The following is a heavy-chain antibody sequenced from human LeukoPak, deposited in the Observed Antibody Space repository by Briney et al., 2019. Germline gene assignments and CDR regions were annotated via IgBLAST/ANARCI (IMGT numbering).Heavy chain of an antibody. Sequence: SETLPLTCTVSGGSMNSYFWSWIRQPPGKGLEWIGYIYYSGSTNYNPSLKSRVTISVDTSKNQFSLKMNSVTAADTAVYYCARHQFQLLVNDDAFDVWGQGTMVTVSS. V-gene: IGHV4-59*08. D-gene: IGHD2-2*01. CDR3: ARHQFQLLVNDDAFDV. CDR1: GGSMNSYF. J-gene: IGHJ3*01. CDR2: IYYSGST.